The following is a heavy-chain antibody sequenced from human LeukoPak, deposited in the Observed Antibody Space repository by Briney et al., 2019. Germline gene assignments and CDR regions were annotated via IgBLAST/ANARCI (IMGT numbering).Heavy chain of an antibody. CDR3: ARALSYYYGSGSYYHDY. CDR1: GYSISSGYY. CDR2: IYHSGST. J-gene: IGHJ4*02. V-gene: IGHV4-38-2*01. D-gene: IGHD3-10*01. Sequence: PSETLSLTCAVSGYSISSGYYWGWIRQPSGKGLEWIGSIYHSGSTYYNPSFKSRVTISVDTSKNQFSLKLSSVTAADTAVYYCARALSYYYGSGSYYHDYWGQGTLVTVSS.